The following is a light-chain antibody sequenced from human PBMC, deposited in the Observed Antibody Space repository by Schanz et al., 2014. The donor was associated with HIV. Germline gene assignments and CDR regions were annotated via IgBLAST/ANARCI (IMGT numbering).Light chain of an antibody. J-gene: IGKJ2*01. Sequence: IQMTQSPSSLSASVGDRVTITCRASQSLTRWLAWYQQKPGKAPKLLIYKASSLESGVPSRFSGSASGTXFTLTISSLQPDDFATYYCQQYKDDSHTFGQGTKLEI. CDR2: KAS. CDR1: QSLTRW. V-gene: IGKV1-5*03. CDR3: QQYKDDSHT.